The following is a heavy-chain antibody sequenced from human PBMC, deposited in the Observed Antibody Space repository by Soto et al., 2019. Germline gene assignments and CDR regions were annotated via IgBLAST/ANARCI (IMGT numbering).Heavy chain of an antibody. CDR2: ISYDGSNK. D-gene: IGHD2-21*01. Sequence: QVQLVESGGGVVQPGRSLRLSCAASGFTFSSYAMHWVRQAPGKGLEWVAVISYDGSNKYYADSVKGRFTISRDNSKNTLDLQMKSLGAEDTAVDDWARGGVGIYYYHGMDVWGQGTTVTVSS. CDR3: ARGGVGIYYYHGMDV. V-gene: IGHV3-30-3*01. J-gene: IGHJ6*02. CDR1: GFTFSSYA.